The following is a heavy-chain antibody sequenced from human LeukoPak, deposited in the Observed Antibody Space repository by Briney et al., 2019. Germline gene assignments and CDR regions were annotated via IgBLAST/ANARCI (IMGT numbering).Heavy chain of an antibody. J-gene: IGHJ4*02. V-gene: IGHV3-23*01. CDR3: AKCIVGAQFDY. D-gene: IGHD1-26*01. Sequence: GGSLRLSCAASGFTFSSDAMSWVRQAPGKGLEWVSSITNSGGGRYYADSVKGRFTISRDNSKNTLSLRMNSLRAEDTAVYYCAKCIVGAQFDYWGQGTLVTVSP. CDR2: ITNSGGGR. CDR1: GFTFSSDA.